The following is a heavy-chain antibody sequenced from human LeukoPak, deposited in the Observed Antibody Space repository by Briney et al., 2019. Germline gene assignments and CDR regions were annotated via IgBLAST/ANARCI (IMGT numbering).Heavy chain of an antibody. Sequence: GGSLRLSCAASGFTFSSYAMSWVRQAPGKGLEWVSAISGSGGSTYYADSVKGRFTISRDNSKNTLYLQMNSLRAEDTAVYYCAKVELTKQLVLGHFDYWGQGTLVTVSS. CDR2: ISGSGGST. CDR1: GFTFSSYA. D-gene: IGHD6-6*01. CDR3: AKVELTKQLVLGHFDY. J-gene: IGHJ4*02. V-gene: IGHV3-23*01.